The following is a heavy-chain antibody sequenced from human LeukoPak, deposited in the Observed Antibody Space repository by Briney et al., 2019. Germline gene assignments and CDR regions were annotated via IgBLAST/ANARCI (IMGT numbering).Heavy chain of an antibody. J-gene: IGHJ4*02. Sequence: PGGSLRLSCAASGFTFSDYYMSWIRQAPGKGLEWVSYISSSGSTIYYADSVKGRFTISRDNAKNSLYLQMNSLRAEDTAVYYCARSPKGTADVVVPAAIRIAVAGSFNYWGQGTLVTVSS. V-gene: IGHV3-11*01. CDR3: ARSPKGTADVVVPAAIRIAVAGSFNY. D-gene: IGHD2-2*01. CDR1: GFTFSDYY. CDR2: ISSSGSTI.